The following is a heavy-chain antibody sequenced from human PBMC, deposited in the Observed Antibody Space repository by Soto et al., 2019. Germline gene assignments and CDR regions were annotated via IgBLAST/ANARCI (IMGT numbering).Heavy chain of an antibody. D-gene: IGHD5-12*01. Sequence: SETLSLTCAVSGGSISSSNWWSWVRQPPGKGLEWIGEIYHSGGTNYNPSLKSRVTISVDKSKNQFSLKLSSVTAADTAVYYCARGLVERLRWLRDYYYGMDVWGQGTTVTVS. CDR3: ARGLVERLRWLRDYYYGMDV. V-gene: IGHV4-4*02. CDR2: IYHSGGT. CDR1: GGSISSSNW. J-gene: IGHJ6*02.